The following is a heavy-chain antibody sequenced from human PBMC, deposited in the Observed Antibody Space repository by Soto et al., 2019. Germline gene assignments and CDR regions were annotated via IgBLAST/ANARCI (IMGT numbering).Heavy chain of an antibody. Sequence: ASVKVSCKASGYTFTSYGISWVRQAPGQGLEWMGWISAYNGNTNYAQKLQGRVTMTTDTSTSTAYMELRSLRSDDTAVYYCARRYCSSTSCYLDYYYYYMDVWGKGTTVTVS. D-gene: IGHD2-2*01. CDR2: ISAYNGNT. CDR1: GYTFTSYG. CDR3: ARRYCSSTSCYLDYYYYYMDV. V-gene: IGHV1-18*01. J-gene: IGHJ6*03.